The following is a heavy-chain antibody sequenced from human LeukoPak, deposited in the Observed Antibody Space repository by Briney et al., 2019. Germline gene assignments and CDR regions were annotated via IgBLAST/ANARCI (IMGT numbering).Heavy chain of an antibody. D-gene: IGHD3-22*01. J-gene: IGHJ4*02. CDR3: AREGNHYYDSGFDY. CDR1: GFTFSSYA. Sequence: PGGSLRLSCAASGFTFSSYAMHWVRQAPGKGLEWVAVISYDGSNKYYADSVKGRFTISRDNSKNTLYLQMNSLRAEDTAVYYCAREGNHYYDSGFDYWGQGTLVTVSS. CDR2: ISYDGSNK. V-gene: IGHV3-30-3*01.